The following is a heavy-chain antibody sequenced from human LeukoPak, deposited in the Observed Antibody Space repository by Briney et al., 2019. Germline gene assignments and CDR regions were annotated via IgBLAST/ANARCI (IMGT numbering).Heavy chain of an antibody. Sequence: PGGSLRLSCAASGFTFSSYSMNWVRQAPGEGLEWVSSISTSSSYIYYADSVKGRFTISRDNAKNSLYLQMNSLRAEDTAVYFCARVIGFGELSLGHWGQGTLVTVSS. J-gene: IGHJ4*02. D-gene: IGHD3-10*01. CDR2: ISTSSSYI. CDR1: GFTFSSYS. CDR3: ARVIGFGELSLGH. V-gene: IGHV3-21*04.